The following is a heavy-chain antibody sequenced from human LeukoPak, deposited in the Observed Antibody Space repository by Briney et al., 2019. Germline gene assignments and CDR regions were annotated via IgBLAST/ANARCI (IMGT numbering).Heavy chain of an antibody. CDR3: AKAYSSSLFFDY. V-gene: IGHV3-23*01. CDR2: ISGSGGST. CDR1: GFTFSSYA. D-gene: IGHD6-6*01. Sequence: GGSPRLSCAASGFTFSSYAMSWVRQAPGKGLEWVSAISGSGGSTYYADSVKGRFTISRDNSKNTLYLQMNSLRAEDTAVYYCAKAYSSSLFFDYWGQGTLVTVSS. J-gene: IGHJ4*02.